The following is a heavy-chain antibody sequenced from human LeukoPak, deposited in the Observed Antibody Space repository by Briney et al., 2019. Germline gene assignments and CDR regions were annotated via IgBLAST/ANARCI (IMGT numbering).Heavy chain of an antibody. J-gene: IGHJ4*02. CDR3: ARLHGDTAMAIDY. CDR2: IYPGDSDT. V-gene: IGHV5-51*01. D-gene: IGHD5-18*01. Sequence: GASLKISCKGSGYRFTSYWIGWVRPTPGKGLEWMGIIYPGDSDTRYSPSFQGQVTISADKSISTAYLQWSSLKAADTAMYYCARLHGDTAMAIDYWGQGTLVTVSS. CDR1: GYRFTSYW.